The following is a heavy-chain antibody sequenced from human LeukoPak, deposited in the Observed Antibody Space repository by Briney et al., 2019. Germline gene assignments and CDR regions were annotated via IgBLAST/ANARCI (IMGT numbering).Heavy chain of an antibody. Sequence: ASVKVSCKASGYTFTGYYMHWVRQAPGQGLEWMGWINPNSGGTNYAQKFQGRVTMTRDTSISTAYMELSRLRSDDTAVYYCARGIAGAGTGAGGDYWGQGTLVTVSS. J-gene: IGHJ4*02. D-gene: IGHD6-19*01. CDR1: GYTFTGYY. CDR3: ARGIAGAGTGAGGDY. V-gene: IGHV1-2*02. CDR2: INPNSGGT.